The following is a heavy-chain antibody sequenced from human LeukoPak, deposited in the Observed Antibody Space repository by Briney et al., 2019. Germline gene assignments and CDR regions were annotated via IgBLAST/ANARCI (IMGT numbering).Heavy chain of an antibody. D-gene: IGHD4-23*01. CDR1: GGSFSGYY. Sequence: PETLSLTCAVYGGSFSGYYWSWIRQPPGKGLEWIGEINHSGSTNYNPSLKSRVTISVDTSKNQFSLKLSSVTAADTAVYYCARGYGGSSRHFDYWGQGTLVTVSS. V-gene: IGHV4-34*01. CDR3: ARGYGGSSRHFDY. J-gene: IGHJ4*02. CDR2: INHSGST.